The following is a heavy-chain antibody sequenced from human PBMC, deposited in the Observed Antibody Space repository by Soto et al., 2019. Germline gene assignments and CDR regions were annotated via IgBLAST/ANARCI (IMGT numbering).Heavy chain of an antibody. J-gene: IGHJ4*02. Sequence: ASVKVSCKASGYTFTSYAMQWVRQAPGQRLEWMGWINAGNGNTKYSQKFQGRVTITRDTSASTAYMELSSLRSEDTAVYYCARLPLNYYDSSGYYDYWGQGTLVTVSS. CDR2: INAGNGNT. CDR3: ARLPLNYYDSSGYYDY. V-gene: IGHV1-3*01. D-gene: IGHD3-22*01. CDR1: GYTFTSYA.